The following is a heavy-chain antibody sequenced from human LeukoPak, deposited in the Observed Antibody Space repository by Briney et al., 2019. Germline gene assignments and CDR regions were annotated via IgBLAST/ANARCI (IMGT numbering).Heavy chain of an antibody. CDR2: INHSGST. CDR3: ARDRLLWFGELDF. D-gene: IGHD3-10*01. CDR1: GGSFSGYY. V-gene: IGHV4-34*01. Sequence: SETLSLTCAVYGGSFSGYYWSWIRQPPGKGREWIGEINHSGSTNYNPSLKSRVTISVDMSKNQISLKLSSVTAADTAVYYCARDRLLWFGELDFWGQGTLVTVSS. J-gene: IGHJ4*02.